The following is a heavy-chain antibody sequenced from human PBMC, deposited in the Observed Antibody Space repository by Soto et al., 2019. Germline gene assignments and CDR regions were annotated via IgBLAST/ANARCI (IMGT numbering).Heavy chain of an antibody. J-gene: IGHJ4*02. D-gene: IGHD3-3*01. Sequence: QGQLVKSGGGVAQPGRSLRLSCAGFASNFGSYSIHWARQAPGKGLEWVAVIWSDGSQIHYTDSAKGRLTVSRDNSKNIVFLQMDRLRIEDSAVYFCAIDGDVRMTMFGGLQPSPLDYWGQRIPVTVSS. CDR2: IWSDGSQI. CDR1: ASNFGSYS. CDR3: AIDGDVRMTMFGGLQPSPLDY. V-gene: IGHV3-33*01.